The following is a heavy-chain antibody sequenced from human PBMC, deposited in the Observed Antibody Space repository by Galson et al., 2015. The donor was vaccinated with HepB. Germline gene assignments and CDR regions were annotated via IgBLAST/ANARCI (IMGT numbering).Heavy chain of an antibody. CDR1: GFTFSSYS. J-gene: IGHJ4*02. CDR2: ISSSSSTI. Sequence: SLRLSCAASGFTFSSYSMNWVRQAPGKGLEWVSYISSSSSTIYYADSVKGRFTISRDNAKKSLYLQMNSLRVEDTAVYYCARDLLPQENCPSTTCYVVDYWGQGTLLTVSS. V-gene: IGHV3-48*01. D-gene: IGHD2-2*01. CDR3: ARDLLPQENCPSTTCYVVDY.